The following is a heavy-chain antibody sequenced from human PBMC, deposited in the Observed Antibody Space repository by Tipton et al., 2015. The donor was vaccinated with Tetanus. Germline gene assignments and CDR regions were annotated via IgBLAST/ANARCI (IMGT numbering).Heavy chain of an antibody. V-gene: IGHV5-51*01. J-gene: IGHJ4*02. CDR1: GYTFPIYW. Sequence: QLVQSGAEVKRPGESLKISCKTSGYTFPIYWIAWVRQMPGKGLEWLGIIYPADSDTRYNPSFQGQVTISADKSISTAYLQWRSWRASDTPFYYCAGHGGSAGAVIIASGGQGPLVPVSS. D-gene: IGHD6-19*01. CDR2: IYPADSDT. CDR3: AGHGGSAGAVIIAS.